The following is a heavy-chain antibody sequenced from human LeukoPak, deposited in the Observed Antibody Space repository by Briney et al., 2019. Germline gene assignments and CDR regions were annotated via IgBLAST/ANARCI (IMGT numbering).Heavy chain of an antibody. J-gene: IGHJ6*02. CDR3: ARSDPWRYRLTEAHSPENYGMDV. V-gene: IGHV4-59*08. Sequence: SETLSLTCTVSGGSISSYYWSWIRQPPGKGLERIGYIYYSGSTNYNPSLKSRVTISVDTSKNQFSLKLSSVTAADTAVYYCARSDPWRYRLTEAHSPENYGMDVWGQGTTFTVSS. D-gene: IGHD2-2*01. CDR2: IYYSGST. CDR1: GGSISSYY.